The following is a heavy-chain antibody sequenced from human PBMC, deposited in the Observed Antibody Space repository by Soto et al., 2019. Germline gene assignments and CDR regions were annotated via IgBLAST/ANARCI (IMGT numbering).Heavy chain of an antibody. CDR2: IIPIFGTA. D-gene: IGHD2-15*01. J-gene: IGHJ6*02. CDR3: ARDQRDRNYYYGMDV. V-gene: IGHV1-69*01. Sequence: QVQLVQSGAEVKKPGSSVKVSCKASGGTFSSSAISWVRQAPGQGLEWMGGIIPIFGTANYAQKFQGRVTITADESTSTAYLELSSLRAEDTAVYYCARDQRDRNYYYGMDVWGQGTTVTVAS. CDR1: GGTFSSSA.